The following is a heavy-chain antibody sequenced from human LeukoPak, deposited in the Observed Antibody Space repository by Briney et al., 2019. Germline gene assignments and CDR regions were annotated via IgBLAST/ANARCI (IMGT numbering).Heavy chain of an antibody. Sequence: KPGGSLRLSCVGSGFTFSDAWMNWIRQAPGKGLEWVGRIKSKSYGETIDYAEPVKGRFTISRDDAENTVYLQMNSLRTEDAAVYYCSTGGGRYCSATSCYYNYWGQGTQVTVSS. CDR2: IKSKSYGETI. J-gene: IGHJ4*02. CDR1: GFTFSDAW. CDR3: STGGGRYCSATSCYYNY. V-gene: IGHV3-15*01. D-gene: IGHD2-2*01.